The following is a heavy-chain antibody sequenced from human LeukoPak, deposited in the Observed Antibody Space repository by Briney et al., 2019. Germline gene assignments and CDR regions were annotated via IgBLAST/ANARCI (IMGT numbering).Heavy chain of an antibody. V-gene: IGHV3-7*01. CDR2: IKQDGSEK. CDR3: ARDPHRLSPRDYYYYMDV. CDR1: GFTFSSYW. J-gene: IGHJ6*03. Sequence: GGSLRLSCAASGFTFSSYWMSWVRQAPGKGLEWVANIKQDGSEKYYVDSVKGRFTTSRDNAKNSLYLQMNSLRAEDTAVYYCARDPHRLSPRDYYYYMDVWGKGTTVTVSS.